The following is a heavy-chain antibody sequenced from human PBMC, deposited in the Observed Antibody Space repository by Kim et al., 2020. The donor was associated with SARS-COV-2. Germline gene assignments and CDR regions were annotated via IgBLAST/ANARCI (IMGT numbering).Heavy chain of an antibody. CDR1: GFTFGDYA. V-gene: IGHV3-9*01. CDR2: ISWNSGNI. D-gene: IGHD3-10*01. CDR3: AKDISGIGRLDYYLDL. Sequence: GGSLRLSCVASGFTFGDYAMHWVRQAPGKGLEWVSGISWNSGNIGYVDSVKGRFTISRDNARNSLYLQMHSLKTEDAALYYCAKDISGIGRLDYYLDLWGQGTLVTVSS. J-gene: IGHJ4*02.